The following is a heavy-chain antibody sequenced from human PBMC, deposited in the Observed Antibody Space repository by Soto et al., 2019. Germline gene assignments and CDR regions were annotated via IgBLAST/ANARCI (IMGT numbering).Heavy chain of an antibody. CDR3: ARGVVGASTGFQH. CDR1: GGSISSFH. D-gene: IGHD1-26*01. V-gene: IGHV4-59*01. Sequence: SETLSLTCTVSGGSISSFHWSWIRQPPGKGLEWIGFISNSGSTNYNPSLKSRVTISLDTSTNQFSLKLSSVSAADTAVYYCARGVVGASTGFQHWGQGTLVTVSS. J-gene: IGHJ1*01. CDR2: ISNSGST.